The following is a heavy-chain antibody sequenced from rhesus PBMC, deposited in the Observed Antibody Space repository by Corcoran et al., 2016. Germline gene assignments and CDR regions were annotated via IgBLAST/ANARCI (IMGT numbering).Heavy chain of an antibody. Sequence: QVQLQESGPGLVKPSETLSLTCAVSGGSISSSKWWSWIRPPPGEGLEGLGYFSVSNVRTYPHPPLNSRVPISPEPSKNQFSLKLSSVTAAATSVYYCATHSGWFNYWGQGVLVTVSS. V-gene: IGHV4-65*01. CDR2: FSVSNVRT. CDR3: ATHSGWFNY. CDR1: GGSISSSKW. J-gene: IGHJ4*01. D-gene: IGHD6-31*01.